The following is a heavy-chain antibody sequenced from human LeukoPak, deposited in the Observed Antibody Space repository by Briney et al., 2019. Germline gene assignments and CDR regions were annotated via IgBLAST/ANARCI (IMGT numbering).Heavy chain of an antibody. V-gene: IGHV3-66*01. Sequence: PGGSLRLSCAASGFTVSSNYMSWVRQAPGKGLEWVSVIYSGGSTYYADSVKGRFTISRDNSKNTLYLQMNSLRAEDTAVYYCAGMAYYYGSGSYYNWFDYWGQGTLVSVSS. CDR3: AGMAYYYGSGSYYNWFDY. D-gene: IGHD3-10*01. CDR1: GFTVSSNY. J-gene: IGHJ4*02. CDR2: IYSGGST.